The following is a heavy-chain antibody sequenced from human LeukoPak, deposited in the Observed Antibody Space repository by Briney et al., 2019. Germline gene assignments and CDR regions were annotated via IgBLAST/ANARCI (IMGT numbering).Heavy chain of an antibody. D-gene: IGHD3-10*01. CDR3: ARKEGWFGESNLGY. V-gene: IGHV3-23*01. CDR2: FSGIDTST. J-gene: IGHJ4*02. Sequence: FSGIDTSTYYADSVQGRFTISRDNSKNPLFLQMHSLRVEDTAIYYCARKEGWFGESNLGYWGQGTLVTVSS.